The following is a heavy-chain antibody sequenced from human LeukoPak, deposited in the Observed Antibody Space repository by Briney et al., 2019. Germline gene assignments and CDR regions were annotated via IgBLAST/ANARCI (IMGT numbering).Heavy chain of an antibody. CDR3: ARGWYSTGWYNFFDS. D-gene: IGHD6-19*01. CDR2: ISGSGNYI. V-gene: IGHV3-21*01. CDR1: GFTLTGYS. Sequence: GGSLRLSCAASGFTLTGYSMHWVRQAPGKGQEWVSSISGSGNYIYDADSVKGRFTVSRDNAKNSLYLQMNSLRAEDTAVYYCARGWYSTGWYNFFDSWGQGALVTVSS. J-gene: IGHJ4*02.